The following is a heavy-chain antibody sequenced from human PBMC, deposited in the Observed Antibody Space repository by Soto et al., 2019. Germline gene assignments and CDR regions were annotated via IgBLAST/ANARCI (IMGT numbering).Heavy chain of an antibody. Sequence: PSETLSLTCTFSGCSINSGGYCWTWLRQPPGKRLEWIGDIYHTGRSNYNPSLTSRVTMSVDKSKNQFSLKLTSVTAADTAVYYCARVEVPESSSWHPFDPWGQGTLVTVSS. J-gene: IGHJ5*02. V-gene: IGHV4-39*07. CDR1: GCSINSGGYC. D-gene: IGHD6-13*01. CDR2: IYHTGRS. CDR3: ARVEVPESSSWHPFDP.